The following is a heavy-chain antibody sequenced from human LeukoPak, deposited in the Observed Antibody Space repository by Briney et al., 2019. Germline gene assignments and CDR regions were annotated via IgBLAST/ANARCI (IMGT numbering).Heavy chain of an antibody. CDR2: ISSSSSDM. V-gene: IGHV3-21*01. J-gene: IGHJ4*02. Sequence: PGGSLRLSCAASGFTFSIRGMNWVRQAPGKGLEWVSSISSSSSDMYYGDSVKGRFTISRDNAKNSLYLQMNSLRAEDTAVYYCARGPSYCSSSISCLGAIDYWGQGTLVTVSS. CDR1: GFTFSIRG. CDR3: ARGPSYCSSSISCLGAIDY. D-gene: IGHD2-2*01.